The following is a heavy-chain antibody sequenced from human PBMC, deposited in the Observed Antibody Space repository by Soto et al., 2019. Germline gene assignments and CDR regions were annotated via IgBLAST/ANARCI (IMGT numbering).Heavy chain of an antibody. Sequence: EVQLVESGGGLVQPWGSVRLSCAASGFTFSVSSMHWVRQAPGKGLEWLGRIRSKANNNATTYSESVRGRFIISRDDSQDTMFLQMSSLRTEDTAMYYCAIEGVGFGHWGQGTLVTVSS. CDR2: IRSKANNNAT. V-gene: IGHV3-73*01. J-gene: IGHJ4*02. D-gene: IGHD3-10*01. CDR1: GFTFSVSS. CDR3: AIEGVGFGH.